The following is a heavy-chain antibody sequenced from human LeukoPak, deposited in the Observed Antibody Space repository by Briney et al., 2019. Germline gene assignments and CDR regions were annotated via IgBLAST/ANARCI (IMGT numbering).Heavy chain of an antibody. J-gene: IGHJ4*02. CDR3: ARAQAGTSSCHFDY. CDR1: GYTFTAYY. CDR2: ISPDSGGT. D-gene: IGHD2-2*01. Sequence: GGSVKVSCKASGYTFTAYYIHWVRQAPGQGLEWVGWISPDSGGTNYAQKFQGRVTMTTDTSINTAYMELSSLRSDDTAVYFCARAQAGTSSCHFDYWGQGTLVTVSS. V-gene: IGHV1-2*02.